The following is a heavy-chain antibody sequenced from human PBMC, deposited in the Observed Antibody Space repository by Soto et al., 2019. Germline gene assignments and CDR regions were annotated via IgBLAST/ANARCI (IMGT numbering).Heavy chain of an antibody. CDR1: GGSISSGGYS. CDR3: ARDLQFGGFYGMEV. D-gene: IGHD3-16*01. J-gene: IGHJ6*04. Sequence: SETLSLTCAVSGGSISSGGYSWSWIRQPPGKGLEWIGYIYYIGSIYYNPSLKSRVTISVDTSKNQFSLKLSSVTAADTAVYYGARDLQFGGFYGMEVWGKGTTVPVSS. CDR2: IYYIGSI. V-gene: IGHV4-31*11.